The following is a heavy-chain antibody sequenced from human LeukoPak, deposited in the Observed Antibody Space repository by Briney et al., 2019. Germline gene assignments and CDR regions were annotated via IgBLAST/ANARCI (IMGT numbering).Heavy chain of an antibody. Sequence: SETLSLTCTVSGGSISSYYWSWIRQPAGKGLEWIGRIYTSGSTNYNPSLKSRVTMSVDTSKNQFSLKLSSVTAADTAVYYCARDSLWFGDGGYYGMDVWGQGTTVTVSS. CDR3: ARDSLWFGDGGYYGMDV. J-gene: IGHJ6*02. V-gene: IGHV4-4*07. CDR2: IYTSGST. CDR1: GGSISSYY. D-gene: IGHD3-10*01.